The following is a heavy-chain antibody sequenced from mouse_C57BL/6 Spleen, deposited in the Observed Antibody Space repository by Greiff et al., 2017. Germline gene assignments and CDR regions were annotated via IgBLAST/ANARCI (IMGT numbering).Heavy chain of an antibody. Sequence: EVKLMESGPELVKPGASVKMSCKASGYTFTDYNMHWVKQSHGKSLEWIGYINPNNGGTSYNQKFKGKATLTVNKSSSTAYMELRSLTSEDSAVYYCARTLIYYGSSYEYFDVWGTGTTVTVSS. D-gene: IGHD1-1*01. CDR1: GYTFTDYN. J-gene: IGHJ1*03. V-gene: IGHV1-22*01. CDR2: INPNNGGT. CDR3: ARTLIYYGSSYEYFDV.